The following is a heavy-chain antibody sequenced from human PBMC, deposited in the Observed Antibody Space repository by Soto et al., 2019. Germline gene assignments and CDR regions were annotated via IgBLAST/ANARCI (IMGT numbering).Heavy chain of an antibody. V-gene: IGHV3-23*01. CDR2: ISGGGGST. Sequence: EVQLLESGGGLVQPGGSLRLSCAASGFTFSSYAMSWVRQAPGKGLEWVSAISGGGGSTYYADSVKGRFTISRDNSRPTIYLQMNSLRAEDTAVYYCAICPTTVVAESDYWGQGNLVTVSA. D-gene: IGHD2-15*01. CDR3: AICPTTVVAESDY. CDR1: GFTFSSYA. J-gene: IGHJ4*02.